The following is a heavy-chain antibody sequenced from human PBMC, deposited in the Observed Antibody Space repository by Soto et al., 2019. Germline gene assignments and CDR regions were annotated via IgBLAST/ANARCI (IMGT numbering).Heavy chain of an antibody. CDR2: IYHIGSP. V-gene: IGHV4-31*03. CDR3: VRDRALDSSGQWFDT. D-gene: IGHD6-19*01. Sequence: QVQLQESGPGLVKPSQTLSLTCTVSGRPVSSGGYYWTWIRQHPGRGLEWIGYIYHIGSPSYSPSLENRLTISLDTSKNQFSLTLTSVTAADTAIYYCVRDRALDSSGQWFDTWGQAILVTVSS. J-gene: IGHJ5*02. CDR1: GRPVSSGGYY.